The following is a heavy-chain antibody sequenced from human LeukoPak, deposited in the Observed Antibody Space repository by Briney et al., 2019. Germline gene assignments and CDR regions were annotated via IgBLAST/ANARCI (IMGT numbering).Heavy chain of an antibody. CDR2: INPTTGGT. J-gene: IGHJ4*02. CDR3: ARLVGLSTTASY. V-gene: IGHV1-2*02. Sequence: ASVKVSCKASGYTFTGYYLHWVRQAPGQGLEWMGWINPTTGGTNYAQKFQDRVTMTRDTSINTAYMELSRLTFDDTAVYYCARLVGLSTTASYWGQGTLVIVSS. CDR1: GYTFTGYY. D-gene: IGHD5/OR15-5a*01.